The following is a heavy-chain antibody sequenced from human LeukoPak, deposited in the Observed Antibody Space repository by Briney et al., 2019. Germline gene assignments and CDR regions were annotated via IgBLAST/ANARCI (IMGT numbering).Heavy chain of an antibody. CDR2: IDPSDSYT. Sequence: GESLKISCKGSGYSFAAYWITWVRPMPGKGLEWMGRIDPSDSYTNYSPSFQGHVTISADKSISTAYLQWSSLKASDTAMYYCARGGYYYGYDYWGQGTLVTASS. V-gene: IGHV5-10-1*01. CDR1: GYSFAAYW. D-gene: IGHD3-10*01. CDR3: ARGGYYYGYDY. J-gene: IGHJ4*02.